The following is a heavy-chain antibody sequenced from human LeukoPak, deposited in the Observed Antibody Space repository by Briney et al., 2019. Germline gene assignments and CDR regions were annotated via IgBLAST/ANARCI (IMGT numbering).Heavy chain of an antibody. D-gene: IGHD3-16*01. CDR1: GHSSTANY. CDR3: GPCGGVPDNFYMWSIYY. Sequence: ASVKVSCKPSGHSSTANYTRWVRQAPGQGLEWMGWINPNSGGTNYAQKFQGRVTMTRDTSFSAAYMELSRLRSDDTGVYYCGPCGGVPDNFYMWSIYYCGQGTLVTVSS. CDR2: INPNSGGT. J-gene: IGHJ4*02. V-gene: IGHV1-2*02.